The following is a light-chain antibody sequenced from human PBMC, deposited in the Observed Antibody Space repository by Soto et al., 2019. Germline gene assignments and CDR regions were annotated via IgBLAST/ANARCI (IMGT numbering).Light chain of an antibody. CDR2: EID. V-gene: IGLV2-14*01. J-gene: IGLJ2*01. CDR3: SAYRRGIIV. Sequence: QSALTQPASVSGSPGQSITISCTGTNNDVGGHMYVSWYQHQAGKVPKLIIYEIDNRPSGVSDRFSGSKSGNTASLTISGLQAEDETAYYCSAYRRGIIVFGGGTKLTVL. CDR1: NNDVGGHMY.